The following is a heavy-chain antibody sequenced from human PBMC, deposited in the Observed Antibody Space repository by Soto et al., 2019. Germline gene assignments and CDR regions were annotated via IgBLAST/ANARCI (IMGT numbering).Heavy chain of an antibody. CDR1: GFSFASYA. CDR3: AKGVCTPIMCSGRDDF. D-gene: IGHD3-16*01. Sequence: EMQLLESGGGLVQPGGSLRLSCAASGFSFASYAMTWVRQAPGKGLEWVSGISGSGDVAYYAASVKGRSTISRANSKNPLYLQPRSLSAADTGVYYCAKGVCTPIMCSGRDDFWGQGTLVTVSS. J-gene: IGHJ4*02. V-gene: IGHV3-23*01. CDR2: ISGSGDVA.